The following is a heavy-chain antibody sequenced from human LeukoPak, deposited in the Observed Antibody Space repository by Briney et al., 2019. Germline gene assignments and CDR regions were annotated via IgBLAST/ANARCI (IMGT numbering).Heavy chain of an antibody. V-gene: IGHV4-59*01. CDR3: ARGGGTYCGGDCYNDFDY. CDR1: GGSISSYY. CDR2: IYYSGST. D-gene: IGHD2-21*01. Sequence: SETLSLTCTVSGGSISSYYWSWIRQPPGKGLEWIGYIYYSGSTNYNPSLKSRVTISVDTSKNQFSLKLSSVAAADTAVYYCARGGGTYCGGDCYNDFDYWGQGTLVTVSS. J-gene: IGHJ4*02.